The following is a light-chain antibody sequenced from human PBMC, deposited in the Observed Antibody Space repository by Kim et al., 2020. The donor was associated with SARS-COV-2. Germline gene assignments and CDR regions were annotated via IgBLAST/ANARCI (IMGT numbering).Light chain of an antibody. J-gene: IGKJ4*01. CDR2: DAS. V-gene: IGKV3-20*01. CDR1: RTVSTSY. Sequence: PGKSATPPCRASRTVSTSYLAWYQQKPGQAPRLLINDASRRATGIPDRFSGSGSGTDFTLTISRLEPEDFAVYYCQQYASSPTTFGGGTKVDIK. CDR3: QQYASSPTT.